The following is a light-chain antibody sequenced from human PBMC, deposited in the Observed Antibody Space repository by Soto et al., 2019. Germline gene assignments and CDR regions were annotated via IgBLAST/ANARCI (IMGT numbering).Light chain of an antibody. Sequence: QSVLTQPPSASGTPGQRVTISCSGSSSNIGSNTVNWYQQLPGTAPKLLIYNNNXRPXGXXXRXSXSKFGTSASLAISGLQSEDEXDYYCAAWDDSLNGVVFGGGTKLTVL. CDR1: SSNIGSNT. CDR2: NNN. CDR3: AAWDDSLNGVV. J-gene: IGLJ2*01. V-gene: IGLV1-44*01.